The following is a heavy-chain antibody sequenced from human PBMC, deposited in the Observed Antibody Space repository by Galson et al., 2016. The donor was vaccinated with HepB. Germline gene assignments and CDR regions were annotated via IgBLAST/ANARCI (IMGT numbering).Heavy chain of an antibody. Sequence: SLRLSCADSGFTFSSYGMHWVRQAPGKGLEWVAFISYDESNKKYADSVKGRFTISRDNSKKTLYLQMNSLRAEGTAVYYCAKDGRIYCSSASCHDHFHYWGQGTLVTVSS. CDR2: ISYDESNK. V-gene: IGHV3-30*18. D-gene: IGHD2-2*01. J-gene: IGHJ4*02. CDR1: GFTFSSYG. CDR3: AKDGRIYCSSASCHDHFHY.